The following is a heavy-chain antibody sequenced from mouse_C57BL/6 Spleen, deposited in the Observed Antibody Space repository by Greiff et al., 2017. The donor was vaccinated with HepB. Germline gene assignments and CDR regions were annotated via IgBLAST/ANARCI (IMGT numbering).Heavy chain of an antibody. CDR2: FYPGSGSI. V-gene: IGHV1-62-2*01. CDR3: ARHEDGGTGTPYFDV. J-gene: IGHJ1*03. D-gene: IGHD4-1*01. Sequence: VKVVESGAELVKPGASVKLSCKASGYTFTEYTIHWVKQRSGQGLEWIGWFYPGSGSIKYNEKFKDKATLTADKSSSTVYMELSRLTSEDSAVYFCARHEDGGTGTPYFDVWGTGTTVTVSS. CDR1: GYTFTEYT.